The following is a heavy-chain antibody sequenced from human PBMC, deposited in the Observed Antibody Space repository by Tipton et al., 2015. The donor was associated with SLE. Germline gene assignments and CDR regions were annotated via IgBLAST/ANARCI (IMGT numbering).Heavy chain of an antibody. CDR3: ARLSWIQLFDY. CDR1: GGSFSGYY. Sequence: TLSLTCTVSGGSFSGYYWSWIRQPPGKGLEWIGEINHSGSTNYNPSLKSRVTISVDTSKNQFSLKLSSVTAADTAVYYCARLSWIQLFDYWGQGTLVTVSS. J-gene: IGHJ4*02. V-gene: IGHV4-34*01. D-gene: IGHD5-18*01. CDR2: INHSGST.